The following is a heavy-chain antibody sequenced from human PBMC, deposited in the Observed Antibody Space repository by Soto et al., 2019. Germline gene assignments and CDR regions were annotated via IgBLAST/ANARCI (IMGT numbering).Heavy chain of an antibody. J-gene: IGHJ4*02. CDR2: TSGSGGST. D-gene: IGHD6-13*01. V-gene: IGHV3-23*01. CDR3: GKDSAEAAYDY. Sequence: EVQLLESGGGLVQPGGSLRLSCAASGFTFSSYAMSWVRQAPGKGLEWVSATSGSGGSTYYADSVKGRFTISRDNSKNTLHLQMNILSAEDTAVYCGGKDSAEAAYDYWGQGTLVTVSS. CDR1: GFTFSSYA.